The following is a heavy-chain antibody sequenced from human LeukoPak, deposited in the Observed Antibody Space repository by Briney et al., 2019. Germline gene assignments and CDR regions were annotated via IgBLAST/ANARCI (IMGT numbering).Heavy chain of an antibody. Sequence: KPSETLSLTCTVSGGSISSYYWSWIRQPPGKGLEWIGYIYSGTTNYNPSLKSRVTISVDASKNPFSLKLSSVTAADTAVYYCARGVYIAAAQYGYWGQGTLVTVSS. CDR1: GGSISSYY. J-gene: IGHJ4*02. V-gene: IGHV4-59*01. CDR2: IYSGTT. CDR3: ARGVYIAAAQYGY. D-gene: IGHD6-13*01.